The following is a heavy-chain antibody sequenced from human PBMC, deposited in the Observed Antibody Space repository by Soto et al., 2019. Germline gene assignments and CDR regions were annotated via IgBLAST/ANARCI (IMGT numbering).Heavy chain of an antibody. CDR3: ARENRRGDILTGYYLR. Sequence: ASVKVSCKASGGTFSSYTISWVRQAPGQGLEWMGRIIPILGIANYAQKFQGRVTITADKSTSTAYMELSSLRSEDTAVYYCARENRRGDILTGYYLRWGQGTLVTVSS. CDR2: IIPILGIA. D-gene: IGHD3-9*01. V-gene: IGHV1-69*04. CDR1: GGTFSSYT. J-gene: IGHJ4*02.